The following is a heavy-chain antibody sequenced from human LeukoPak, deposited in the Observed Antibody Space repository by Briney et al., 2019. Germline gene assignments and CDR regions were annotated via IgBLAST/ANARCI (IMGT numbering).Heavy chain of an antibody. CDR2: INWNGGST. CDR1: GFTFDDYS. J-gene: IGHJ4*02. V-gene: IGHV3-20*04. Sequence: PGGSLRLSCAASGFTFDDYSMSWVRQAPGKGLEWVSGINWNGGSTGYAVSVEGRFTISRDNANNSLYLQMNSLRAEDTALYYCARETSYGSSPYYFDYWGRGTLVTVSS. CDR3: ARETSYGSSPYYFDY. D-gene: IGHD6-13*01.